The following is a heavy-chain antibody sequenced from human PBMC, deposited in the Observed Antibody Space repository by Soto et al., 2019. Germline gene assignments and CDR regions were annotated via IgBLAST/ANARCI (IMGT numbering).Heavy chain of an antibody. Sequence: EVQLVESGGGLVKPGGSLRLSCAASGFTFSTYSMNWVRQAPGKGLEWVSSISDSSSYIYYADSVKGRVTISRDTDMNSRYLQMNGLRAEDKAVYYCARYDSSGYYWPYYYYGMDVWGQGTTVTVSS. CDR2: ISDSSSYI. J-gene: IGHJ6*02. D-gene: IGHD3-22*01. V-gene: IGHV3-21*01. CDR3: ARYDSSGYYWPYYYYGMDV. CDR1: GFTFSTYS.